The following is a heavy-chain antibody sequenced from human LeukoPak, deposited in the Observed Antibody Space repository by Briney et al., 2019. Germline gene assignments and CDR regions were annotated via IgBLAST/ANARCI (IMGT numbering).Heavy chain of an antibody. V-gene: IGHV3-48*03. J-gene: IGHJ4*02. Sequence: PGGSLRLSCAASGFTFSSYEMNWVRQAPGKGLEWVSYISSSGGTIYYADSVKGRFTISRDNAKNSLYLQMNSLRAEDTAVYYCARGLFGGDSSGYYGMNWGQGTLVTVSS. D-gene: IGHD3-22*01. CDR3: ARGLFGGDSSGYYGMN. CDR2: ISSSGGTI. CDR1: GFTFSSYE.